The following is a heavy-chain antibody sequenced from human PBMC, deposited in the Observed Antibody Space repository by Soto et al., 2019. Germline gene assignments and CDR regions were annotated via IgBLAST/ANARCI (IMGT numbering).Heavy chain of an antibody. CDR1: GYTFTSYG. CDR3: ASPTTTVTTNYYYGMDV. Sequence: ASVKVSCKASGYTFTSYGISWVRQAPGQGLEWMGWISAYNGNTNYAQKLQGRVTMTTDTSTSTAYMELRSLRSDDTAVYYCASPTTTVTTNYYYGMDVWGQGTTVTVSS. CDR2: ISAYNGNT. J-gene: IGHJ6*02. V-gene: IGHV1-18*01. D-gene: IGHD4-17*01.